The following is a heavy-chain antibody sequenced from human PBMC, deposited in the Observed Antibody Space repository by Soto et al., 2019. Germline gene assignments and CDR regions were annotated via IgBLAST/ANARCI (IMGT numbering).Heavy chain of an antibody. D-gene: IGHD4-17*01. CDR2: IYYSGST. CDR1: GGSISSGGYY. V-gene: IGHV4-31*03. J-gene: IGHJ6*02. Sequence: SETLSLTCTVSGGSISSGGYYWSWIRQHPGKGLEWIGYIYYSGSTYYNPSLKSRVTISVDTSKNQFSLKLSSVTAADTAVYYCARVGTVTTRRWYGTDVWGQGTTVTVSS. CDR3: ARVGTVTTRRWYGTDV.